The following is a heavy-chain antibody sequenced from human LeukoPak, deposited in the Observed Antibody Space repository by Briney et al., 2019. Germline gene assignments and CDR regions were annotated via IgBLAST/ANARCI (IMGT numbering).Heavy chain of an antibody. CDR2: INPNSGGT. V-gene: IGHV1-2*02. CDR3: ARDRRIYCSSTSCYHYYYYMDV. CDR1: EYSFTDYY. Sequence: GASVKVSCKASEYSFTDYYVHWVRQAPGQGLEWMGWINPNSGGTKYAQKFQGRVTMTRDTSISTAYMELSRLRSDDTAVYYCARDRRIYCSSTSCYHYYYYMDVWGKGTTVTVSS. J-gene: IGHJ6*03. D-gene: IGHD2-2*01.